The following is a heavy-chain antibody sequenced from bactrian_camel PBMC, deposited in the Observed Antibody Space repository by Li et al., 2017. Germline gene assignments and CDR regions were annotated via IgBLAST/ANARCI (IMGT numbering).Heavy chain of an antibody. D-gene: IGHD1*01. CDR1: GYTLSTYC. J-gene: IGHJ6*01. Sequence: VESGGGSVQAGGSLTLSCIVSGYTLSTYCMAWYRQTPGKGREGVAAINSDGRTSYVDSVKGRFTISKDNAKNTLYLQMNSLKTEDTAVYYCATPYSGSWLGQHFGYWGQGTQVTVS. CDR3: ATPYSGSWLGQHFGY. V-gene: IGHV3S26*01. CDR2: INSDGRT.